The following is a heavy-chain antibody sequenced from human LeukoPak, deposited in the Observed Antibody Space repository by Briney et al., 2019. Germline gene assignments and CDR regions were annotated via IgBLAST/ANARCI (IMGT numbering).Heavy chain of an antibody. D-gene: IGHD1-26*01. V-gene: IGHV1-69*13. J-gene: IGHJ4*02. CDR3: ARRKATTRLNYYFDY. Sequence: SVKVSCKASGGTFSSYAISWVRQAPGQGLEWMGGIIPIFGTANYAQEFQGRVTITADESTSTAYMELSSLRSEDTAVYYCARRKATTRLNYYFDYWGQGTLVTVSS. CDR2: IIPIFGTA. CDR1: GGTFSSYA.